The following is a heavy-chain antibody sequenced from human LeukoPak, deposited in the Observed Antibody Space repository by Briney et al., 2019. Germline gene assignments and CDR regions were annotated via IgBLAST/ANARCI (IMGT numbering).Heavy chain of an antibody. CDR1: GYTFTGYY. J-gene: IGHJ5*02. D-gene: IGHD6-13*01. V-gene: IGHV1-2*02. Sequence: GASVKVSGKASGYTFTGYYMHCVRQAPGQGLEWMGWINPNSGGTNYAQKFQGRVTMTRDTSISTAYMELSRLRSDDTAVYYCARSAIAAAGLNWFDPWGQGTLVTVSS. CDR2: INPNSGGT. CDR3: ARSAIAAAGLNWFDP.